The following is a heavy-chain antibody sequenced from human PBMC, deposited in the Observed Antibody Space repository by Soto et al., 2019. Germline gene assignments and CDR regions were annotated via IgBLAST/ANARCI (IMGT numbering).Heavy chain of an antibody. CDR3: ERDQRRGDGYNNFGY. V-gene: IGHV3-30-3*01. CDR2: ISYDGSNK. J-gene: IGHJ4*02. CDR1: GFTFSSYA. Sequence: QVQLVESGGGGVQPGRSLRLSCAASGFTFSSYAMHWVRQAPGKGLEWVAVISYDGSNKYYADSVKCRFTITRDNSKNTLYLQMNSLRAEDTAVYYCERDQRRGDGYNNFGYWGQGTLVTVSS. D-gene: IGHD3-10*01.